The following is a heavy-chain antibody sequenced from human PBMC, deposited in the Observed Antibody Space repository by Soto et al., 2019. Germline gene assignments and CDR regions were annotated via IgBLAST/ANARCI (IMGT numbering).Heavy chain of an antibody. CDR2: LSNGGRNE. J-gene: IGHJ4*02. CDR3: ARVGGLFSTTLFDY. CDR1: GFTLRKYC. Sequence: PGGAPRTSCAASGFTLRKYCIPLVRQAPGKGVGGVALLSNGGRNEYKQDVWKGRFPISRDNAKNTLYLQMKSLRAGDTAVYYCARVGGLFSTTLFDYWGQGTLVTVYS. D-gene: IGHD2-2*01. V-gene: IGHV3-30*03.